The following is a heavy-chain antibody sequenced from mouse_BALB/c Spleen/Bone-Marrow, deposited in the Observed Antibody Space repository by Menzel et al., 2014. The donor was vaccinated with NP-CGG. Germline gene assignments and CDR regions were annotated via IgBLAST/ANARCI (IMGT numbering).Heavy chain of an antibody. CDR1: GYTFSNYY. J-gene: IGHJ1*01. Sequence: VKLVESGAELVKPGASVKLSCKASGYTFSNYYMYWVKQRPGQGLEWIGESNPSNGGSNFNEKFKSKATLAVDKSSSTAYMQLSSLTSEDSAVYYCTRSNYGYWYFDVWGAGTTVTVSS. V-gene: IGHV1S81*02. CDR3: TRSNYGYWYFDV. D-gene: IGHD1-1*01. CDR2: SNPSNGGS.